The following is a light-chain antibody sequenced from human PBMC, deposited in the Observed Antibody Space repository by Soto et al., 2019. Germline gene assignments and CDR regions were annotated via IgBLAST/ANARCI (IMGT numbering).Light chain of an antibody. Sequence: QSVLTQPASVSGSPGQSITLSCTGTSSDVGGYNCVSWYQQHPGKAPKLMIFDVSNRPSGVSNRFSGSKSGNTASLTISGLQAEDEADYYCSSYTTSSTYVFGTGTKVTVL. J-gene: IGLJ1*01. V-gene: IGLV2-14*01. CDR3: SSYTTSSTYV. CDR2: DVS. CDR1: SSDVGGYNC.